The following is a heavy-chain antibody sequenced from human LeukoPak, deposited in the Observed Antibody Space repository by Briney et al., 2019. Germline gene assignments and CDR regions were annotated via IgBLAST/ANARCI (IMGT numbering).Heavy chain of an antibody. Sequence: EAGGSLRLSCAASEFTFSSYWMHWVRQAPGKGLVWVSRINSDGSSTTYADSVKGRFTISRDNTKNTLFLQMISLRAEDTAVYYCARDCSDKGCYASAFDMWGRGTTVTISS. J-gene: IGHJ3*02. CDR1: EFTFSSYW. D-gene: IGHD2-15*01. CDR2: INSDGSST. CDR3: ARDCSDKGCYASAFDM. V-gene: IGHV3-74*03.